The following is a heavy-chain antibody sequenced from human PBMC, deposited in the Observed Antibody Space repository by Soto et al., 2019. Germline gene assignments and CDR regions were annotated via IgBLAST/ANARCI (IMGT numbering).Heavy chain of an antibody. D-gene: IGHD6-13*01. CDR3: ARGPKQTPRHSNSWFVPDY. CDR1: GYTFPDYY. V-gene: IGHV1-2*02. J-gene: IGHJ4*02. CDR2: INSKSGVT. Sequence: QLHLVQSGAEVKKPGASVRVSCKASGYTFPDYYIHWVRQAPGQGLEWMGWINSKSGVTNSAQKCQGRITKTRYTSITTAYLELSSLRSDDTAVYYCARGPKQTPRHSNSWFVPDYWGQGSLVTVSS.